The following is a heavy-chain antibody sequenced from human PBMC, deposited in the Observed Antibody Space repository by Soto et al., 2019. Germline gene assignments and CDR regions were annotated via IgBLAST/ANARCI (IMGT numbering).Heavy chain of an antibody. CDR2: IYPGDSDT. V-gene: IGHV5-51*01. D-gene: IGHD3-22*01. Sequence: GESLKISCKGSGYRFSSYWIAWVRQMPGKGLEWMGIIYPGDSDTRYSPSFQGQVTITVDKSINTAYLQWSRLKASDTAIYYCARQRLWGTSGYYYFENWGQGTLVTVSS. J-gene: IGHJ4*02. CDR1: GYRFSSYW. CDR3: ARQRLWGTSGYYYFEN.